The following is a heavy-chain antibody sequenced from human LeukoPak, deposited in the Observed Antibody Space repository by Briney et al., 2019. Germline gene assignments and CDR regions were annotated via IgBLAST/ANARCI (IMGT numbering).Heavy chain of an antibody. CDR3: ARHLTGVHGYFDL. Sequence: SETLSLTCTVSGGSISSYYWSWIRQPPGKGLEWIGYIYTSGSTNYNPSLKSRVTISVDTSKNQFSLKLSSVTAADTAVYYCARHLTGVHGYFDLWDRGTLVTVSS. D-gene: IGHD3-9*01. J-gene: IGHJ2*01. V-gene: IGHV4-4*09. CDR2: IYTSGST. CDR1: GGSISSYY.